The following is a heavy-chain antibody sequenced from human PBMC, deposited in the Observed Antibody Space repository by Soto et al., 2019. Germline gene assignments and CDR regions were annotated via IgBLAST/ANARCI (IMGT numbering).Heavy chain of an antibody. J-gene: IGHJ6*03. CDR2: IWYDGSNK. CDR1: GYTFSSYG. V-gene: IGHV3-33*01. CDR3: ASTPYYGSGNYYYYMYV. Sequence: GGSLRLSCAASGYTFSSYGMHWVRQAPGKGLEWVAVIWYDGSNKYYADSVKGRFTISRDNSKNTLYLQMNSLRAEDTAVYYCASTPYYGSGNYYYYMYVWGKGTSVTVSS. D-gene: IGHD3-10*01.